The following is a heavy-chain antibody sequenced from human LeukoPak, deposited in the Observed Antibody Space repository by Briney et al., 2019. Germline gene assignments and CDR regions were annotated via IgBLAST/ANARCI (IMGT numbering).Heavy chain of an antibody. CDR1: GFTFDDYA. CDR2: ISRDGNST. CDR3: ATNFGAYYYDTSGYYDF. V-gene: IGHV3-43*02. D-gene: IGHD3-22*01. J-gene: IGHJ4*02. Sequence: GGPLRLSCAASGFTFDDYAMHWVRQPPGKGLEWVSLISRDGNSTYYAGSVKGRFTISRDNSKNSLYLQMNSLRTEDTAFYYCATNFGAYYYDTSGYYDFWGQGTLVTVSS.